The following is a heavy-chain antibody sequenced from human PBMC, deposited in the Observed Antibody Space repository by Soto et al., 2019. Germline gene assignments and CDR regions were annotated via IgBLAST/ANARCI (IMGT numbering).Heavy chain of an antibody. Sequence: GASVKVSCKAYGYNFTRYGISWVLQAPGEAVEWMGWISAYNGNTNYAQKLQGRVTMTTDTSTSTACMELRSLRSDDTAVYYCARDGNLNYYNSSGYYVFDYWGQGTLVTTSS. J-gene: IGHJ4*02. CDR3: ARDGNLNYYNSSGYYVFDY. D-gene: IGHD3-22*01. CDR2: ISAYNGNT. CDR1: GYNFTRYG. V-gene: IGHV1-18*04.